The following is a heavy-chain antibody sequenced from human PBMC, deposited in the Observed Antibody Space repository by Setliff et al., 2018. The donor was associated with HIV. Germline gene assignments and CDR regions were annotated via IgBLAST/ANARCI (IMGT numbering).Heavy chain of an antibody. Sequence: LSLTCTVSGGSFTDSDYYWAWVRQAPGKGLEWIGSIYHSGPTYYNPSLKGRITMSVDTSRNQFSLRLTYVTATDTAVYFCARLEQLINWFDPWGQGTLVTVS. D-gene: IGHD1-1*01. V-gene: IGHV4-39*01. CDR2: IYHSGPT. J-gene: IGHJ5*02. CDR3: ARLEQLINWFDP. CDR1: GGSFTDSDYY.